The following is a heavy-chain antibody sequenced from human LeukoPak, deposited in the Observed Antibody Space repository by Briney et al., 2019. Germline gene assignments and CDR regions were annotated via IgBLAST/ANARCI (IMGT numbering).Heavy chain of an antibody. CDR2: IYYSGST. J-gene: IGHJ5*02. D-gene: IGHD2-2*01. V-gene: IGHV4-39*07. CDR3: ARGKGVVPAALLIWFDP. CDR1: GGSISSSSYY. Sequence: SETLSLTCTVSGGSISSSSYYWGWIRQPPGKGLEWIGSIYYSGSTYYNPSLKSRVTISVDTSKNQFSLKLSSVTAADTAVYYCARGKGVVPAALLIWFDPWGQGTLVTVSS.